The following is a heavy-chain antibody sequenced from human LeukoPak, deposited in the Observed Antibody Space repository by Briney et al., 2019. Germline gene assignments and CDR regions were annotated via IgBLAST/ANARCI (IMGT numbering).Heavy chain of an antibody. D-gene: IGHD3-3*01. CDR3: ASGGYDFWSGYSPRFDY. Sequence: SETLSLTCTVSGGSISSGDYYWSWIRQPPGKGLEWIGYIYYSGSTYYNPSLKSRVTISVDTSKNQFSLKLSSVTAADTAVYYCASGGYDFWSGYSPRFDYWGQGTLVIVSS. CDR1: GGSISSGDYY. J-gene: IGHJ4*02. V-gene: IGHV4-30-4*08. CDR2: IYYSGST.